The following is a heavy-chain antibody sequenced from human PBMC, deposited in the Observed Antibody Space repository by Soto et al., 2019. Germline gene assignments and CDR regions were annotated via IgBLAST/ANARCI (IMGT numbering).Heavy chain of an antibody. CDR1: GGTFSSYA. Sequence: ASVKVSCKASGGTFSSYAISWVRQAPGQGLEWMGGIIPIFGTANYAQKFQGKVTITADESTSTAYMELSSLRSEDTAVYYCARGVITMIVVDIETAFDIWGQGTMVTVSS. D-gene: IGHD3-22*01. J-gene: IGHJ3*02. CDR3: ARGVITMIVVDIETAFDI. CDR2: IIPIFGTA. V-gene: IGHV1-69*13.